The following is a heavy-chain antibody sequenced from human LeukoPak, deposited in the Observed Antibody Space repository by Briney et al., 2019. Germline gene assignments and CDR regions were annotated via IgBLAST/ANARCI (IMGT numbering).Heavy chain of an antibody. J-gene: IGHJ4*02. V-gene: IGHV4-39*07. Sequence: NLALKCAVYGRCVGIGGRCIGKIRQPPGKGLEWIGSIYYSGSTDYNPSLKSRVTMSVDTSKNQLSLKLSSVTAADTAVYYCAREDNSGWFDYWGQGTLVTVSS. CDR1: GRCVGIGGRC. CDR3: AREDNSGWFDY. CDR2: IYYSGST. D-gene: IGHD5-12*01.